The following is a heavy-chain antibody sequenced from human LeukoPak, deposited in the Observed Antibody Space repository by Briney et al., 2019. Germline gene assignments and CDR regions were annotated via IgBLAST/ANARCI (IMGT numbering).Heavy chain of an antibody. V-gene: IGHV4-39*07. CDR1: GGSISSSSYY. CDR2: IYYSGST. CDR3: ARGQPRITIFGVVIIKGRAHFDY. D-gene: IGHD3-3*01. J-gene: IGHJ4*02. Sequence: PSETLSLTCTVSGGSISSSSYYWGWIRQPPGKGLEWIGSIYYSGSTYYNPSLKSRVTISVDTSKNQFSLKLSSVTAADTAVYYCARGQPRITIFGVVIIKGRAHFDYWGQGTLVTVSS.